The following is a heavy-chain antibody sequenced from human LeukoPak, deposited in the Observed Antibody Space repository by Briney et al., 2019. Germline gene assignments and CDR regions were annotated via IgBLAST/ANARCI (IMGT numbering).Heavy chain of an antibody. J-gene: IGHJ4*02. CDR3: ARDMGVARRLDY. CDR1: GFTFSSYS. Sequence: QSGGSLRLSCAASGFTFSSYSMLWVRQAPGKGLESVAVITNDGSNKYYADSVKGRFTISRDNAKNTLYLQMNSVRDEDTAVYYCARDMGVARRLDYWGQGTLITVSS. V-gene: IGHV3-30*04. D-gene: IGHD3-16*01. CDR2: ITNDGSNK.